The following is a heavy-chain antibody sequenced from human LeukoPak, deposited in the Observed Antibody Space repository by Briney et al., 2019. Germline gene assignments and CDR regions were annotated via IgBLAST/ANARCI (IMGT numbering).Heavy chain of an antibody. CDR3: ARKGRQQLST. CDR2: INHSRST. D-gene: IGHD6-13*01. J-gene: IGHJ5*02. V-gene: IGHV4-34*01. Sequence: PSETLSLTCAVHGGSLSGYYWSSIRQTPAKGLERIGEINHSRSTNYNPSLKSRVTISVDTSKNQFSLKLSSVAAADTAVYYCARKGRQQLSTWGQGTLVTVSS. CDR1: GGSLSGYY.